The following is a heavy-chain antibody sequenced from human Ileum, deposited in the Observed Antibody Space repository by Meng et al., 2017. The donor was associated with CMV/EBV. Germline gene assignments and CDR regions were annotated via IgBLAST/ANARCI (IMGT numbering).Heavy chain of an antibody. CDR2: ISGSGSMM. CDR3: AREARGELDHRWLGP. Sequence: GESLKISCAASGFTLSDYYMSWIRQAPGKGLEWISYISGSGSMMGNADSVKGRFTISRDSAKTSLYLQMNGLRAEDTAVYYSAREARGELDHRWLGPWGQGTLVTVSS. D-gene: IGHD1-1*01. CDR1: GFTLSDYY. V-gene: IGHV3-11*04. J-gene: IGHJ5*02.